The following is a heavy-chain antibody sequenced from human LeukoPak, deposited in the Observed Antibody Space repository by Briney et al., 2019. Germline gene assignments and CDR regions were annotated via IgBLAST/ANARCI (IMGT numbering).Heavy chain of an antibody. CDR2: TIPIFGAK. CDR3: ASYSNWGDFDS. V-gene: IGHV1-69*06. D-gene: IGHD7-27*01. Sequence: ASVKVSCKASGGTFSTFGITWVRQAPGQGLEWMGGTIPIFGAKHYAQKFRGRVTFTADNSTTSTFMELSSLRSEDTALYFCASYSNWGDFDSWGQGTLVTVSS. CDR1: GGTFSTFG. J-gene: IGHJ4*02.